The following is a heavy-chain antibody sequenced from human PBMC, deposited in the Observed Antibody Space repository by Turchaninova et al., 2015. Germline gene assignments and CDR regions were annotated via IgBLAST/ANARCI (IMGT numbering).Heavy chain of an antibody. J-gene: IGHJ4*02. V-gene: IGHV1-2*02. Sequence: QVQLVQSGAGVKKPGASVKVSCQASGYTFTGYYIHRVRQAPGQGIEWMGWINPNSGDTNYAQMFQGRVPMHCDTSISTAYMELNRLRSDDTAVYYCARGGTDYWGQGTLVTVSS. CDR1: GYTFTGYY. CDR2: INPNSGDT. CDR3: ARGGTDY.